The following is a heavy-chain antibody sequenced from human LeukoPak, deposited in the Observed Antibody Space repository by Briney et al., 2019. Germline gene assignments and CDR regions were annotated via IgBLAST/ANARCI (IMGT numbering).Heavy chain of an antibody. J-gene: IGHJ5*02. CDR2: IYYSGST. CDR3: ARAPPAIYNWFDP. D-gene: IGHD2-21*01. Sequence: SETLSLTCTVSGGSISSGGYYWSWIRQHPGKGLAWIGYIYYSGSTYYNPSLKSRVTISVDTSKNQFSLKLSSVTAADTAVYYCARAPPAIYNWFDPWGQGTLVTVSS. CDR1: GGSISSGGYY. V-gene: IGHV4-31*03.